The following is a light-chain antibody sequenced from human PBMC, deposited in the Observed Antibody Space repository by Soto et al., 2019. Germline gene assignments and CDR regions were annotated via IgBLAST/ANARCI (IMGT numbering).Light chain of an antibody. CDR3: QQRSNWPPTWT. Sequence: EIVLSQSPATLSLSPGERATLSCRASQSVSSYLAWYQHKPGQAPRLLIYDASKRATGIPARFSGSGSGTHFTRTISGVEAEDFAVYYYQQRSNWPPTWTFGQGTKVEVK. CDR2: DAS. J-gene: IGKJ1*01. CDR1: QSVSSY. V-gene: IGKV3-11*01.